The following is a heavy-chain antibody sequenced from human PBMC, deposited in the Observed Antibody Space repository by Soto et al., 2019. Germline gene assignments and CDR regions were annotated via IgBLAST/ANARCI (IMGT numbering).Heavy chain of an antibody. V-gene: IGHV4-59*08. CDR1: GGSISSYY. J-gene: IGHJ5*02. D-gene: IGHD3-3*01. Sequence: ASETLSLTCTVSGGSISSYYWSWIRQPPGKGLEWIVYIYYSGSTNYNPSLKSRVTISVDTSKNQFSLKLSSVTAADTAVYYCARHGRFQNWFDPWGHGTLVTVSS. CDR3: ARHGRFQNWFDP. CDR2: IYYSGST.